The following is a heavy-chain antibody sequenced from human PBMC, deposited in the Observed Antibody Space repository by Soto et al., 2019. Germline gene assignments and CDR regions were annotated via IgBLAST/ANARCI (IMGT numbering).Heavy chain of an antibody. D-gene: IGHD3-10*01. V-gene: IGHV3-23*01. J-gene: IGHJ5*01. Sequence: GGSLRLSCAASGFTFRNYAMTWARQALGKGLEWVSAISASGTGTYYAASVKGRFTIFRDNSRATLYLQMNNLRAEDTATYYCGKDLGPYGSGLFESWGQGTLVTVSS. CDR1: GFTFRNYA. CDR2: ISASGTGT. CDR3: GKDLGPYGSGLFES.